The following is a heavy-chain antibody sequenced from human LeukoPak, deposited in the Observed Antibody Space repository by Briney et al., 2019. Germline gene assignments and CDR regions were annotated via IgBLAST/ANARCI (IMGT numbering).Heavy chain of an antibody. D-gene: IGHD3-10*01. V-gene: IGHV1-18*01. CDR1: GYTFTSYG. CDR3: ARDRNRPLWFGEFFPTLDY. J-gene: IGHJ4*02. CDR2: ISAYNGNT. Sequence: ASVKVSCKASGYTFTSYGISWVRQAPGQGLEWMGWISAYNGNTNYAQKLQGRVTMTTDTSTSTAYMELRSLRSDDTAVYYCARDRNRPLWFGEFFPTLDYWGQGTLVIVSS.